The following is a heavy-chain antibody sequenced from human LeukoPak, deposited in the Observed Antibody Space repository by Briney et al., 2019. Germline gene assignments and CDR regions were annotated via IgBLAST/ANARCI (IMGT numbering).Heavy chain of an antibody. J-gene: IGHJ3*02. CDR3: AREGSGRVKRGAFDI. D-gene: IGHD3-10*01. V-gene: IGHV3-30*02. Sequence: GGSLRLSCAASGFTFSSYGMHWVRQAPGKGLEWVAFIRYDGSNKYYADSVKGRFTISRDNAKNSLYLQMNSLRAEDTAVYYCAREGSGRVKRGAFDIWGQGTMVTVSS. CDR1: GFTFSSYG. CDR2: IRYDGSNK.